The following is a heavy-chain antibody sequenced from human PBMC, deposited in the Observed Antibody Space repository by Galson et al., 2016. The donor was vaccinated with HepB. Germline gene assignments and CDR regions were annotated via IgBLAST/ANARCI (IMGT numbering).Heavy chain of an antibody. V-gene: IGHV3-30-3*01. CDR1: GFPFSAHA. CDR2: ILYDGTNQ. Sequence: SLRLSCAASGFPFSAHAMHWVRQAPGKGLEWVAVILYDGTNQYYTDSVKGRFTISRDNSKNTLYLQMNSLRPEDTAVYFCAKTRVAAAQFAFDYWGQGTLVSVSS. D-gene: IGHD6-13*01. J-gene: IGHJ4*01. CDR3: AKTRVAAAQFAFDY.